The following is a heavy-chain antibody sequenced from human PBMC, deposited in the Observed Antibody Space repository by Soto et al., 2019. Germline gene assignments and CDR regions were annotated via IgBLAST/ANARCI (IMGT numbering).Heavy chain of an antibody. V-gene: IGHV1-69*01. CDR2: IIPIFGTA. Sequence: QVQLVQSGAEVKKPGSSVKVSCKASGGTFSSYAISWVRQAPGQGLEWMGGIIPIFGTANYAQKFQGRVTITADESTSTAYMELSRLRSEDTAVYYCASRKEYCSSTSCSRWFDPWGQGTLVTVSS. CDR1: GGTFSSYA. D-gene: IGHD2-2*01. J-gene: IGHJ5*02. CDR3: ASRKEYCSSTSCSRWFDP.